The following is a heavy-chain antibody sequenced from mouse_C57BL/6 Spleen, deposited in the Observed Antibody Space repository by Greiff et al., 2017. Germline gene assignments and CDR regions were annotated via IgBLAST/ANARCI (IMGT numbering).Heavy chain of an antibody. CDR3: ARRDSSGLFAY. D-gene: IGHD3-2*02. CDR1: GFTFSDYG. Sequence: EVKVVESGGGLVKPGGSLKLSCAASGFTFSDYGMHWVRQAPAKGLEWVAYISSGSSTIYYADTVKGRFTISRDNATNTLFLQMTSLRSEDTAMYYWARRDSSGLFAYWGQGTLVTVSA. CDR2: ISSGSSTI. V-gene: IGHV5-17*01. J-gene: IGHJ3*01.